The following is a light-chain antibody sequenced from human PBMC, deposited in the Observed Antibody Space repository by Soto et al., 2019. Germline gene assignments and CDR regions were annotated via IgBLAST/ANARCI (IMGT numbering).Light chain of an antibody. CDR3: CSYASTRTV. CDR2: EVN. J-gene: IGLJ3*02. V-gene: IGLV2-23*02. Sequence: QSALTQPASVSGSPGQSITISCTGTSGDVGNYNLVSWYQHHPGKAPKLIIYEVNKWPSGVSNRFSGSKSGNTASLTISGLQAEDEADYYCCSYASTRTVFGGGTKLTVL. CDR1: SGDVGNYNL.